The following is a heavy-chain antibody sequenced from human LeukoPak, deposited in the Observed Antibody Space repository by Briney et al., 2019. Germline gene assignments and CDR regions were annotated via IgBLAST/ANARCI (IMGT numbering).Heavy chain of an antibody. CDR2: IYASGAT. CDR1: GDSISNYY. Sequence: SETLSLTCIVSGDSISNYYWSWIRQPAGKGLEWIGRIYASGATNYNPSLKSRVTMSVDTSKNQFSLKLTSVTAADTAVYYCAREAAAGTFYFDYWGQGTLVTVSS. D-gene: IGHD6-13*01. V-gene: IGHV4-4*07. CDR3: AREAAAGTFYFDY. J-gene: IGHJ4*02.